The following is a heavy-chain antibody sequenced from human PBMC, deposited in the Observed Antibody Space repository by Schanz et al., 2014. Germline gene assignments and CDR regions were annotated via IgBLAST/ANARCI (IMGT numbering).Heavy chain of an antibody. V-gene: IGHV3-21*01. CDR1: EFTFSSYK. D-gene: IGHD3-9*01. CDR3: ARDSRPNYDFLTAYYSIDY. Sequence: EVQLVESGGGLVKTGGSLRLSCEASEFTFSSYKMNWVRQAPGKGLEWVSSISSSGSYIHYADSVKGRFTISRDNAKNTLYLQMNSLRAEDTAVYYCARDSRPNYDFLTAYYSIDYWGQGTLVTDSS. CDR2: ISSSGSYI. J-gene: IGHJ4*02.